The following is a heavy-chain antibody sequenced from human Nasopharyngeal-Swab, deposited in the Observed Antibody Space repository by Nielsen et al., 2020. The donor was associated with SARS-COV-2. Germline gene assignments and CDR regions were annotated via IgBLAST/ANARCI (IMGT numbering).Heavy chain of an antibody. V-gene: IGHV3-21*01. D-gene: IGHD1-7*01. J-gene: IGHJ5*02. CDR2: ISSTTPYI. CDR3: ARDTGGPPNYFDP. Sequence: GGSLRLSCAASGFTFSSYWMSWVRQAPGKGLEWISSISSTTPYIYYADSVKGRFTISRDNAKNSLYLQMNFLRVEDTAMYYCARDTGGPPNYFDPWGQGTLVTVSS. CDR1: GFTFSSYW.